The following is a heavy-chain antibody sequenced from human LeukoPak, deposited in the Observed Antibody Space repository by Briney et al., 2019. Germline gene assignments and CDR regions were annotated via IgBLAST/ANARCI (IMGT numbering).Heavy chain of an antibody. CDR2: ISGSGGST. CDR1: GFTFSSYG. V-gene: IGHV3-23*01. J-gene: IGHJ4*02. CDR3: AKAGFEEEMATYDY. D-gene: IGHD5-24*01. Sequence: GGSLRLSCAASGFTFSSYGMSWVRQAPGKGLEWVSAISGSGGSTYYADSVKGRFTISRDNSKNTLYLQMNSLRAEDTAVYYCAKAGFEEEMATYDYWGREPWSPSPQ.